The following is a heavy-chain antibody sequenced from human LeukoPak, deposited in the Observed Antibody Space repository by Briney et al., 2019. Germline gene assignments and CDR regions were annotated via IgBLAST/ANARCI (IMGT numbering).Heavy chain of an antibody. CDR2: VWYDGSDK. CDR1: GFTFSNYD. J-gene: IGHJ4*02. D-gene: IGHD3-9*01. CDR3: ARDLNREDFDY. V-gene: IGHV3-33*01. Sequence: PGGSLRLSCEASGFTFSNYDMHWVRQAPGKGLEWLAIVWYDGSDKYYADSVKGRFTVSRDNSKNTLYLQMNNLRADDTAVYYCARDLNREDFDYWGQGTLVAVSS.